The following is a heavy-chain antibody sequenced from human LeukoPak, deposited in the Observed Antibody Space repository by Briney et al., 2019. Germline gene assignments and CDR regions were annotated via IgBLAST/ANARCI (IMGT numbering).Heavy chain of an antibody. CDR2: ISSSGSTI. CDR3: AVSLVANIFSDL. D-gene: IGHD5-12*01. J-gene: IGHJ4*02. CDR1: GFTFSDYY. Sequence: GGSLRLSCAASGFTFSDYYMSWIRQAPGKGLEWVSYISSSGSTIYYADSVKGRFTISRDNAKNSLYLQMNSLRAEDTAVYYCAVSLVANIFSDLWGQGTLVTVSS. V-gene: IGHV3-11*04.